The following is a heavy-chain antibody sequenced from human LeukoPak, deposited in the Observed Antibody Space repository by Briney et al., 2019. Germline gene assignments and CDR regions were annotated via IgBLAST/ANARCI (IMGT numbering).Heavy chain of an antibody. CDR3: ARDPTYDFWSGPALNYGMDV. Sequence: SETLSLTCAVYGGSFSGYYWSWIRQPPGKGLEWIGEINHSGSTNYNPSLKSRVTISVDTSKNQSSLKLSSVTAADTAVYYCARDPTYDFWSGPALNYGMDVWGQGTTVTVSS. D-gene: IGHD3-3*01. CDR1: GGSFSGYY. CDR2: INHSGST. V-gene: IGHV4-34*01. J-gene: IGHJ6*02.